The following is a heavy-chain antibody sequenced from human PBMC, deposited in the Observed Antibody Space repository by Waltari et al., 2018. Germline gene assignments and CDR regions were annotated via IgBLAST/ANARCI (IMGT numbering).Heavy chain of an antibody. V-gene: IGHV7-4-1*02. Sequence: QVQLVQSGSELKKPGASVKVSCKAAGYTFTSYAMNWLRQAPGQGLEWMGWINTNTGNPTYAQGFTGRFVFSLDTSVSTAYLQISSLKAEDTAVYYCARVNPDDSSGYGGRVDYWGQGTLVTVSS. D-gene: IGHD3-22*01. CDR2: INTNTGNP. CDR1: GYTFTSYA. J-gene: IGHJ4*02. CDR3: ARVNPDDSSGYGGRVDY.